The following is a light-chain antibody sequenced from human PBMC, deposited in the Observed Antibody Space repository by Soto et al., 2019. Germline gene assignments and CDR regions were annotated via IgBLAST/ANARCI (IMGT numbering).Light chain of an antibody. V-gene: IGLV1-40*01. CDR2: GNN. CDR3: QSYDSILSGGV. J-gene: IGLJ1*01. CDR1: SSNIGAGYD. Sequence: QSVLTQPTSVSGAPGQRVTISCTGSSSNIGAGYDVHWYQQLPGTAPKLLIYGNNNRPSGVPDRFSASKSGTSASLAITGLQVEDEADYYCQSYDSILSGGVFGTGTKLTVL.